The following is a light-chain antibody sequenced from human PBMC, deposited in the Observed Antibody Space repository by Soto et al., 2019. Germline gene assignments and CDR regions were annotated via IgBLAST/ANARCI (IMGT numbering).Light chain of an antibody. Sequence: DIQMTQAPSSLSASVGDRVNITCRASQNISNSLNWYQQKPGKAPKLLISSTSSLQSGVPSRFSGSGSGTDFTLTISSLQPEDFASYYCQQSYSTPSITFGQGTRLEI. V-gene: IGKV1-39*01. CDR1: QNISNS. J-gene: IGKJ5*01. CDR3: QQSYSTPSIT. CDR2: STS.